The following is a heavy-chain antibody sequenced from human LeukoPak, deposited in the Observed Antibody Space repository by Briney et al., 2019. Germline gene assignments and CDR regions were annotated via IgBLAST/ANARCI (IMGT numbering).Heavy chain of an antibody. V-gene: IGHV6-1*01. Sequence: SQTLSLTCVISGDSVFSNGVGWNWLSQSPSRGLECLGSTYYYRSKWSKDYAVSVKSRITIHPDTSRNLFSLQLNSLTPDDTAIYYCARANTDHRNFDYWGQGTLVTVSS. CDR2: TYYYRSKWSK. J-gene: IGHJ4*02. CDR3: ARANTDHRNFDY. D-gene: IGHD4-17*01. CDR1: GDSVFSNGVG.